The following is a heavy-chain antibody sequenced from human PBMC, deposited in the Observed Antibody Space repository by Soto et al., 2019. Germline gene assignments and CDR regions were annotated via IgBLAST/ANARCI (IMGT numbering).Heavy chain of an antibody. CDR1: GGSISSGDYY. CDR3: ARFRFWGGGPAFDP. CDR2: IYYRGST. J-gene: IGHJ5*02. Sequence: QVQRQESGPGLVKPSQTLSLTCTVSGGSISSGDYYWSWIRQPPGKGLEWIGYIYYRGSTYYNPSLKSRVTISVDTSKNQFSLKVSSVTAADTGVYYCARFRFWGGGPAFDPWGQGTLVTVSS. D-gene: IGHD3-3*01. V-gene: IGHV4-30-4*01.